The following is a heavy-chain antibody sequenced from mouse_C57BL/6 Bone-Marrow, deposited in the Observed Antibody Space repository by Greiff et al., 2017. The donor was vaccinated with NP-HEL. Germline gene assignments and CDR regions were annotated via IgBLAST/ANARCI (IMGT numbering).Heavy chain of an antibody. J-gene: IGHJ1*03. V-gene: IGHV1-55*01. CDR2: IYPGSGST. D-gene: IGHD2-1*01. CDR1: GYTFTSYS. CDR3: ARGGIYYGNYFYWYFDV. Sequence: QVQLQQPGAELVKPGASVKMSCKASGYTFTSYSITWVKQRPGQGLEWIGDIYPGSGSTNYNEKFKSKATLTVDTSSSTAYMQLSSLTSEDSAVYYCARGGIYYGNYFYWYFDVWGTGTTVTVSS.